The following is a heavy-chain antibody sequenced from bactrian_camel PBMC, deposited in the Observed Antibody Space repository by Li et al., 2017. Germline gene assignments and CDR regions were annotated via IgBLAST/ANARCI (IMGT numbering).Heavy chain of an antibody. Sequence: VQLVESGGGLVQPGGSLRLSCAASGSTVSAVSYYYMSWVRQAPGKEREAVAMIYTGGTPTYYADSVNGRFTISRDDAKNAVYLQMNSLKPEDTAMYNCAADRLACLTQMPRPMSPRAYNLWGQGTQVTVS. J-gene: IGHJ4*01. CDR3: AADRLACLTQMPRPMSPRAYNL. CDR1: GSTVSAVSYYY. CDR2: IYTGGTPT. V-gene: IGHV3S40*01. D-gene: IGHD1*01.